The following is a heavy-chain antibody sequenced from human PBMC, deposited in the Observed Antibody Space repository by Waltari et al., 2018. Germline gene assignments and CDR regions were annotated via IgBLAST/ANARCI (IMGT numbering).Heavy chain of an antibody. D-gene: IGHD3-10*01. Sequence: QMTLKESGPTLVEPTQTLTLTCTFSGVSLSTSGVGVGWIRQPPGKALEWLALIYWDDDKRYSPSLKSMLTITKDTSKNKVVLTMTILDPVDTATDYCAHRHMGQGALSYDYWGQGTLVTVSS. J-gene: IGHJ4*02. CDR3: AHRHMGQGALSYDY. CDR1: GVSLSTSGVG. V-gene: IGHV2-5*02. CDR2: IYWDDDK.